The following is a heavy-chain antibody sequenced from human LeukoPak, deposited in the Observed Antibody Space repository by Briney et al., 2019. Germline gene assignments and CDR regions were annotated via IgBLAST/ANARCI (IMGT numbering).Heavy chain of an antibody. CDR3: ARGSCSSTSCYTFDY. D-gene: IGHD2-2*02. Sequence: GASVKVSCKASGYTFTSYGISWVRQAPGQGLEWMGWISAYNGNTNYAQKLQGRVTMTTDTSTSTAYMELRSLRSDDTAVYYCARGSCSSTSCYTFDYWGQGTLVTVSS. J-gene: IGHJ4*02. CDR2: ISAYNGNT. V-gene: IGHV1-18*01. CDR1: GYTFTSYG.